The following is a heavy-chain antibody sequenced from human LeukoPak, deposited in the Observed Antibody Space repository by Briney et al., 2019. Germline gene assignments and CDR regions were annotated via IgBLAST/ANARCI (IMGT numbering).Heavy chain of an antibody. J-gene: IGHJ3*02. Sequence: SETLSLTCTVSGGSISSYYWSWIRQPPGKGLEWIGYIYNRGSNTNYNPSLKSRVTISVDTSKNQFSLKLRSVTAADTAVYYCAVIRGYSSHDAFDIWGQGTMVTVSS. CDR3: AVIRGYSSHDAFDI. CDR2: IYNRGSNT. V-gene: IGHV4-59*01. CDR1: GGSISSYY. D-gene: IGHD5-18*01.